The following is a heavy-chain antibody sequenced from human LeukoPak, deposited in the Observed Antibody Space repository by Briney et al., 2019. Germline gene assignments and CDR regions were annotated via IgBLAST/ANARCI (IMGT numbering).Heavy chain of an antibody. CDR2: ISAYNGNT. CDR1: GYTFTSYG. Sequence: ASVKVSCKASGYTFTSYGISWVRQAPGQGLEWMGWISAYNGNTNYAQKLQGRVTMTTDTSSSTAYMELRSLRSDDTAVYYCSSGRFGKLSFDHWGQGTLVTVSS. CDR3: SSGRFGKLSFDH. J-gene: IGHJ4*02. V-gene: IGHV1-18*01. D-gene: IGHD3-10*01.